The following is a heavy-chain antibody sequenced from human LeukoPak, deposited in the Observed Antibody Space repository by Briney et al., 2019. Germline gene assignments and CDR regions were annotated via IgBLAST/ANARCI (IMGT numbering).Heavy chain of an antibody. CDR2: IYVDGRTT. Sequence: PGGSLRLSCVASGFTFSNYWMHRVRQPPGKGLVWVSRIYVDGRTTNYADSVKGRFTISRDNAKNTLYLQMNSLRAEDTAVYYCARWYYYDSSGYFAGMDVWGQGTTVTVSS. D-gene: IGHD3-22*01. CDR1: GFTFSNYW. CDR3: ARWYYYDSSGYFAGMDV. V-gene: IGHV3-74*01. J-gene: IGHJ6*02.